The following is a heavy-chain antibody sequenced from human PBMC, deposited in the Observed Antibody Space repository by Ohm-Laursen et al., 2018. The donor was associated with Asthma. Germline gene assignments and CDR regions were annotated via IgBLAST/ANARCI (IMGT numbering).Heavy chain of an antibody. CDR3: ARSKNIAAAGTGARELGY. D-gene: IGHD6-13*01. CDR1: GGSIGSDDYY. CDR2: IYYSGST. Sequence: GTLSLTCTVSGGSIGSDDYYWSWIRQPPGKGLEWIGYIYYSGSTNYNPSLKSRVTISVDTSKNQFSLKLSSVTAADTAVYYCARSKNIAAAGTGARELGYWGQGTLVTVSS. V-gene: IGHV4-61*08. J-gene: IGHJ4*02.